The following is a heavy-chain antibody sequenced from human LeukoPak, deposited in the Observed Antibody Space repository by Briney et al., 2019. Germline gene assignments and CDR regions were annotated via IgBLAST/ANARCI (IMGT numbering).Heavy chain of an antibody. V-gene: IGHV4-59*08. CDR1: GGSIRNYY. CDR3: ARYDVWGTYRAFDY. Sequence: SETLSLTCTVSGGSIRNYYWNWIRQPPGKGLEWIGYIYYSGSTNYNPSLKSRVTISVDTSKNQFSLKLSSVTAADTAVYYCARYDVWGTYRAFDYWGQGTLVTVSS. D-gene: IGHD3-16*02. CDR2: IYYSGST. J-gene: IGHJ4*02.